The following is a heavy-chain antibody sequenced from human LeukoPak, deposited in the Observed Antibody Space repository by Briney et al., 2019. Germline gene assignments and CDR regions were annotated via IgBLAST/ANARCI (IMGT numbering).Heavy chain of an antibody. CDR2: LRHDEANE. CDR3: AQIYTYGSSQFDY. Sequence: QPGRSLRLSCVVSGFNLRSYAMHWVRQAPGRGLEWLAVLRHDEANEYYADSVQGRFTISRDNAKNSLYLQMNSLRAEDTAVYYCAQIYTYGSSQFDYWGQGTLVTVSS. J-gene: IGHJ4*02. D-gene: IGHD5-18*01. CDR1: GFNLRSYA. V-gene: IGHV3-33*03.